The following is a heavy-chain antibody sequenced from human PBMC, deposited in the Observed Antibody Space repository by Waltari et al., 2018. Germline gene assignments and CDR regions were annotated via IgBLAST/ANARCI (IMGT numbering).Heavy chain of an antibody. CDR2: NYHSGST. CDR1: GGSISSSNW. Sequence: QVQLQESGPGLVKPSGTLSLTCAVSGGSISSSNWWSWVRQPPGKGLEWMGENYHSGSTNYNPALKSRVTISVDKSKNQFSLKLSSVTAADTAMYYCAVARKVGNYCDHWGQGTLVTVSS. CDR3: AVARKVGNYCDH. J-gene: IGHJ4*02. V-gene: IGHV4-4*02.